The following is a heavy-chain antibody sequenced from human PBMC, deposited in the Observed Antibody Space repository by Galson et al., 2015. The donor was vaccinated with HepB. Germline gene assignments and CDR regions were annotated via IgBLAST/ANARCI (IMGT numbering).Heavy chain of an antibody. V-gene: IGHV4-34*01. Sequence: LSLTCAVYGGSFSGYYWSWIRQPPGKGLEWIGEINHSGSTNYNPSLKSRVTISVDTSKNQFSLKLSSVTAADTAVYYCARVRKYYDYIWGSYRKLNWFDPWGQGTLVTVSS. CDR3: ARVRKYYDYIWGSYRKLNWFDP. J-gene: IGHJ5*02. CDR1: GGSFSGYY. CDR2: INHSGST. D-gene: IGHD3-16*02.